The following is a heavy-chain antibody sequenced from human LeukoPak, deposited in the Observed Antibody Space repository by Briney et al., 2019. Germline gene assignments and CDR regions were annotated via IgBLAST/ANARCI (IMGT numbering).Heavy chain of an antibody. CDR2: IYHSGST. D-gene: IGHD3-22*01. J-gene: IGHJ4*02. Sequence: PSETLSLTCAVSGGSISSSNWWSWVRQPPGKGLEWIGEIYHSGSTNCNPSLKSRVTISVDKSKNQFSLKLSSVTAADTAVYYCARSSYYDSPKHREFDYWGQGTLVTVSS. CDR3: ARSSYYDSPKHREFDY. V-gene: IGHV4-4*02. CDR1: GGSISSSNW.